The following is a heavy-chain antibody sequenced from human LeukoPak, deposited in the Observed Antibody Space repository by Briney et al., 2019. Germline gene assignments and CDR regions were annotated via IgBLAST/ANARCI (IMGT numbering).Heavy chain of an antibody. CDR1: GGSISSYY. D-gene: IGHD3-16*01. CDR3: AREPWVPDYYYGMDV. Sequence: SETLSLTCTVSGGSISSYYWSWIRQPAGKGLEWIGRIYTSGSTNYNPSLKSRVTMSVDTSKNQFSLKLSSVTAADTAVYYCAREPWVPDYYYGMDVWGQGTTVTVSS. J-gene: IGHJ6*02. V-gene: IGHV4-4*07. CDR2: IYTSGST.